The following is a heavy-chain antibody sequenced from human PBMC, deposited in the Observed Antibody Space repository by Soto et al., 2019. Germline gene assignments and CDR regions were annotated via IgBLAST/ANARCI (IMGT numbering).Heavy chain of an antibody. J-gene: IGHJ5*02. CDR2: IYHSGST. Sequence: SETLSLTCAVSGGSISSSNWWSLVRQPPGKGLEWIGEIYHSGSTNYNPSLKGRVTISVDKSKNQFSLKLSSVTAADTAVYYCARSLYSSLFDPWGQGTLVTVSS. V-gene: IGHV4-4*02. D-gene: IGHD6-6*01. CDR1: GGSISSSNW. CDR3: ARSLYSSLFDP.